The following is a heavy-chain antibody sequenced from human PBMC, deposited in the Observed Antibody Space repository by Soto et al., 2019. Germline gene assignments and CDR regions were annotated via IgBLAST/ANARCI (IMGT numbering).Heavy chain of an antibody. CDR1: GGSIRDYY. Sequence: PSETLSLTCTVSGGSIRDYYWSWIRQPPGKGLEWIGYIYYTGTTTYNPSLKSRLTISEDTSKNQFSLKLSSVTAADTAVYYCAAGAGLALYYRGQGTLVTVSS. J-gene: IGHJ4*02. CDR3: AAGAGLALYY. D-gene: IGHD6-19*01. CDR2: IYYTGTT. V-gene: IGHV4-59*08.